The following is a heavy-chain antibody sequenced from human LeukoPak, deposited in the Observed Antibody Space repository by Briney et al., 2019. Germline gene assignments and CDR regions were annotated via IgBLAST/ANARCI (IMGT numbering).Heavy chain of an antibody. D-gene: IGHD2-21*02. CDR2: MYTGGTT. Sequence: GGSLRLSCAASGFSVSGTHMSWVRQAPGKGLEWVSAMYTGGTTYYAASVTGRFTVSRDTSRNTLFLHMDGLRAEDTAVYYCAKDEVTSGGGLASWGQGTLVIVSS. CDR1: GFSVSGTH. J-gene: IGHJ5*01. V-gene: IGHV3-53*01. CDR3: AKDEVTSGGGLAS.